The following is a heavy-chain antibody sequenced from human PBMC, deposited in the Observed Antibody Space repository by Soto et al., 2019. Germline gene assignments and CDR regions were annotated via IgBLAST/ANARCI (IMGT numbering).Heavy chain of an antibody. J-gene: IGHJ5*02. D-gene: IGHD6-13*01. CDR1: GGSISSYY. CDR2: IYTSGST. CDR3: ASDRTYSSSWYGVWFDP. V-gene: IGHV4-4*07. Sequence: ETVSLTCTVSGGSISSYYWSWIRQPAGKGLEWIGRIYTSGSTNYNPSLKSRVTMSVDTSKNQFSLKLSSVTAADTAVYYCASDRTYSSSWYGVWFDPWGQGTLVTVSS.